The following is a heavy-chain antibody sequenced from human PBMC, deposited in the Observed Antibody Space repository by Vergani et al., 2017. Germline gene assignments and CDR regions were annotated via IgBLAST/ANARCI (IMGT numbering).Heavy chain of an antibody. CDR2: ISSSSSYI. CDR3: ARDFLYNWNDSVSGY. Sequence: EVQLVGSGGGLVKPGGSLRLSCAASGFTFSSYSMIWVRQAPGKGLEWVSSISSSSSYIYYADSVKGRFTISRDNAKNSLYLQMNSLRAEDTAVYYCARDFLYNWNDSVSGYWGQGTLVTVSS. CDR1: GFTFSSYS. V-gene: IGHV3-21*01. D-gene: IGHD1-1*01. J-gene: IGHJ4*02.